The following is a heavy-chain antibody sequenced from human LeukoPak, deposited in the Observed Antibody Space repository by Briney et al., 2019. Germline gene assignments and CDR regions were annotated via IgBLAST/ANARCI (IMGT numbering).Heavy chain of an antibody. CDR3: ARATCGGDCYSFYCYGMDV. V-gene: IGHV3-74*01. CDR1: GFSLSGYW. CDR2: NNGDGSTT. D-gene: IGHD2-21*02. Sequence: GGSLRLSCVASGFSLSGYWMYWVRQAPGKGLMYISRNNGDGSTTNYADVVKGRFTMSRDNVKNTLYLQMNSLRAEDTAVYYCARATCGGDCYSFYCYGMDVWGQGTTVTVSS. J-gene: IGHJ6*02.